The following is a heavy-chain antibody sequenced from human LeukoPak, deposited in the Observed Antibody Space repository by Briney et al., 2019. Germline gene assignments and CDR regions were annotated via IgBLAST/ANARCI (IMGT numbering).Heavy chain of an antibody. CDR3: ARVIAARHFDY. Sequence: PGGSLRLSCAASGFTVSNTYMSWVRQAPGKGLEWVSLIYSGGSTYYADSVKGRFTISRDNSMNTMFLQMNSLRAEDTAVHYCARVIAARHFDYWGQGTLVTVSS. J-gene: IGHJ4*02. CDR1: GFTVSNTY. D-gene: IGHD6-6*01. V-gene: IGHV3-66*01. CDR2: IYSGGST.